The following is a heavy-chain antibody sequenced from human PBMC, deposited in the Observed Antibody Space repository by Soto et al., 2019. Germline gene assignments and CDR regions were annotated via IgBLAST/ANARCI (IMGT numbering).Heavy chain of an antibody. Sequence: QPGGSLRLSCAASGFTFSSYGMHWVRQAPGKGLEWVAVIWYDGSNKYYADSVKGRFTISRDNSKNTLYLQMNSLRAEDTAVYYCARDLLTCSSTSCSFPSYYFDYWGQGTLVTVSS. J-gene: IGHJ4*02. D-gene: IGHD2-2*01. CDR1: GFTFSSYG. V-gene: IGHV3-33*01. CDR3: ARDLLTCSSTSCSFPSYYFDY. CDR2: IWYDGSNK.